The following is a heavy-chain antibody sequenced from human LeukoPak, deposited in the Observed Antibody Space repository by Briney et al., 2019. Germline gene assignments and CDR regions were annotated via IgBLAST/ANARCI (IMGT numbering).Heavy chain of an antibody. CDR3: ARAWFPCSCGSGAMWAYDPFDY. D-gene: IGHD2-15*01. Sequence: PGGSLRLSCAASGFTFSSYSMNWVRQAPGKGLEWVSSISSSSSYIYYADSVKGRFTISRDNAKNSLYLQMNSLRAEDTAVYYCARAWFPCSCGSGAMWAYDPFDYWGQGTLVTVSS. CDR1: GFTFSSYS. J-gene: IGHJ4*02. V-gene: IGHV3-21*01. CDR2: ISSSSSYI.